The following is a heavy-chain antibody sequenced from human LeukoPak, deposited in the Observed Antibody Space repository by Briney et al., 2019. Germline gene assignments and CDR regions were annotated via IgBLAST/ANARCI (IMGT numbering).Heavy chain of an antibody. CDR2: IYPGNSDT. J-gene: IGHJ6*04. CDR3: ARLGTTSGDGMDV. Sequence: GESLKISCKGSGYIFTSYWIGWVRQMPGKGLEWMGIIYPGNSDTRYRPSFQGQVTISAGKSITTAYLQWSSLKASDTAMYYCARLGTTSGDGMDVWGKGTTVTVSS. V-gene: IGHV5-51*01. D-gene: IGHD2-2*01. CDR1: GYIFTSYW.